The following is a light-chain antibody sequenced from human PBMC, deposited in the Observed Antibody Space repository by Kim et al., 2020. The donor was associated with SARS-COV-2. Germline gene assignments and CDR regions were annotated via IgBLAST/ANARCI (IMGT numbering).Light chain of an antibody. Sequence: RQTDTITCSGNSDKVGNQGAAGLQQHKGHPPKLVSYRSNNRTAGFSERFSASRSGNTASLTITGLQPEDEADYYCSAWDSSLSVWVFGGGTQVTVL. V-gene: IGLV10-54*04. CDR3: SAWDSSLSVWV. CDR1: SDKVGNQG. CDR2: RSN. J-gene: IGLJ3*02.